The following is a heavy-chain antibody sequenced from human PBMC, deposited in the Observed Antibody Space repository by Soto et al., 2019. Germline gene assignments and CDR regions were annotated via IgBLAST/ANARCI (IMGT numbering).Heavy chain of an antibody. CDR2: ITGSGGST. J-gene: IGHJ4*02. V-gene: IGHV3-23*01. CDR3: AKQWELSH. CDR1: GFNFISYA. D-gene: IGHD1-26*01. Sequence: GGSLRLSCSASGFNFISYAMSWVRQAPGKGLEWVSTITGSGGSTYYADSVKGRFTISRDNSKNTLYLQMNSLRADDTAVYYSAKQWELSHWGQGALVTVSS.